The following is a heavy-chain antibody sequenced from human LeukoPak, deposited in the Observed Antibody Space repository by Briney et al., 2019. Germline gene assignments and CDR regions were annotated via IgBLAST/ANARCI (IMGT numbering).Heavy chain of an antibody. D-gene: IGHD3-10*01. CDR3: ARFGHYGSGSYLYYYGMDV. Sequence: EASVKVSCKASGYTFTGYYMHWVRQAPGQGLEWMGWINPNSGGTNYAQKFQGRVTMTRDTSISTAYMELSRLRSDDTAVYYCARFGHYGSGSYLYYYGMDVWGQGTTVTVSS. V-gene: IGHV1-2*02. J-gene: IGHJ6*02. CDR1: GYTFTGYY. CDR2: INPNSGGT.